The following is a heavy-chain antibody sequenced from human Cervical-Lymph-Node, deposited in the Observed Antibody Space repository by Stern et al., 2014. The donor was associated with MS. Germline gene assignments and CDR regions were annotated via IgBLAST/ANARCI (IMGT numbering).Heavy chain of an antibody. CDR1: GFTFSNYG. V-gene: IGHV3-33*01. CDR3: ARVTYDSSGYYDY. CDR2: IWYDGSNK. Sequence: QDQLVQSGGGVVQPGRSLRLSCAASGFTFSNYGMHWVRQAPGKGLEWVAVIWYDGSNKYYADSVKGRFTISRDNSKNTLYLQMNSLRAEDTAVYYCARVTYDSSGYYDYWGQGTLVTVSS. D-gene: IGHD3-22*01. J-gene: IGHJ4*02.